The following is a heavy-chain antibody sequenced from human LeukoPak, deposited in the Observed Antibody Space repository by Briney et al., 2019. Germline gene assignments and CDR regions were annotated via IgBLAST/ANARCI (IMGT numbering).Heavy chain of an antibody. CDR3: ARWYDSSGSYYYYGMDV. D-gene: IGHD3-22*01. CDR2: IIPIFGTA. Sequence: GASVTVSCKASGGTFSSYAISWVRQAPGQGLEWMGGIIPIFGTANYAQKFQGRVTITADESTSTAYMELSSLRSEDTAVYYCARWYDSSGSYYYYGMDVWGQGTTVTVSS. J-gene: IGHJ6*02. CDR1: GGTFSSYA. V-gene: IGHV1-69*13.